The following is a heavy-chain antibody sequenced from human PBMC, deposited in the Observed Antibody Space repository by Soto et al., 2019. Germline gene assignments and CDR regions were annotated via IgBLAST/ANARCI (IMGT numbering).Heavy chain of an antibody. Sequence: QVQLVQWGAGLLRPSETLSLTCAVYGGPFSGYSWAWIRQPPGKGLEWIGEINHGGSTNYNPSLGTRFPITRDTSKGQFSLKLTSVTASDTAVVFGAKVMDYGGQGTLVTVSS. D-gene: IGHD3-16*01. CDR3: AKVMDY. V-gene: IGHV4-34*01. CDR1: GGPFSGYS. J-gene: IGHJ4*02. CDR2: INHGGST.